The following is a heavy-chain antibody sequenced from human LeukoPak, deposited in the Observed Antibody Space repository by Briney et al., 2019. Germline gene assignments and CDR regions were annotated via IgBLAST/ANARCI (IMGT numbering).Heavy chain of an antibody. J-gene: IGHJ4*02. V-gene: IGHV3-7*01. Sequence: PGGSLRLSCAASGFTFSSYWMSWVRQAPGKGLEWVANIKQDGSEKYYVDSVKGRFTISRDNSKNTLYLQMNSLRAEDTAVYYCAAHRSYSSSSGEDYWGQGTLVTVSS. CDR1: GFTFSSYW. CDR3: AAHRSYSSSSGEDY. D-gene: IGHD6-6*01. CDR2: IKQDGSEK.